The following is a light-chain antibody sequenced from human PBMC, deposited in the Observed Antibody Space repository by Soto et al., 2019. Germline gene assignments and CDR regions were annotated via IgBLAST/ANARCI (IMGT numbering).Light chain of an antibody. Sequence: QSVLTQPASVSGSPGQSITISCTGTSSDVEIYNLVSWYQQHPGKAPKLMIYEGSKRPSGVSNRFSGSKSGNTASLTISGLQAEDEADYYCCSYARSSTWVFGGGTKLTVL. V-gene: IGLV2-23*01. CDR1: SSDVEIYNL. J-gene: IGLJ3*02. CDR2: EGS. CDR3: CSYARSSTWV.